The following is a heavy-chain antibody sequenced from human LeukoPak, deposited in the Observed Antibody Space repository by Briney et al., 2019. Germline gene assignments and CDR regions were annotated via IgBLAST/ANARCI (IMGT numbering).Heavy chain of an antibody. CDR2: IIPIFGTA. CDR3: AGGVLRVYYHYMDV. Sequence: SVKVSCKASGGTFSSHAISWVRQAPGQGLELMGGIIPIFGTANYAQKFQSRVTITTDESTSTAYMELRSLRSGDTAVYYCAGGVLRVYYHYMDVWGKGTTVTVSS. V-gene: IGHV1-69*05. CDR1: GGTFSSHA. D-gene: IGHD3-10*01. J-gene: IGHJ6*03.